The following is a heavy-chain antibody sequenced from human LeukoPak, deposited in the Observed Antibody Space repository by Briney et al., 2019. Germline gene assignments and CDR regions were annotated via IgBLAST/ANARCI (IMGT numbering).Heavy chain of an antibody. V-gene: IGHV3-11*01. CDR1: GFTFSDYY. CDR3: AREGTRSSRGFQYFGMDV. D-gene: IGHD2-15*01. J-gene: IGHJ6*02. Sequence: PGGSLRLSCEASGFTFSDYYMSWIRHAPGEGLEWLLYMTFDGTVVFYADSVRGRFIISRDNAKNSLYLQINSLTADDSAIYYCAREGTRSSRGFQYFGMDVWGQGTTVTVSS. CDR2: MTFDGTVV.